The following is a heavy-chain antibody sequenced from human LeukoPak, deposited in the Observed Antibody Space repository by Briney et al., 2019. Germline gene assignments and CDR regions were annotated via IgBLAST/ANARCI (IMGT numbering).Heavy chain of an antibody. CDR2: VYTSGST. CDR1: GGSISSGSYY. D-gene: IGHD3-3*01. Sequence: SETLSLTCTVSGGSISSGSYYWSWIRQPVGKGLEWIGRVYTSGSTNYNPSLKSRVTISVDTSKNQFSLKLSPVTAADTAVYYCARDSIFGAVIVGCYMDVWGKGTTVTVSS. J-gene: IGHJ6*03. V-gene: IGHV4-61*02. CDR3: ARDSIFGAVIVGCYMDV.